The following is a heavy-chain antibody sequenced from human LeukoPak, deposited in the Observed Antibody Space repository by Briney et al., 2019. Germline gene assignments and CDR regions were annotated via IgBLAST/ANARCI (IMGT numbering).Heavy chain of an antibody. CDR1: GFTFSNHG. Sequence: GGTLRLSCATSGFTFSNHGMNWVRQAPGKGLEWVAFTRYDGSNNNYADSVKGGFTISRDNSKNTLYLQMDSLRAEDTAVYFCARGAYYNILTGYRGRILGFDYWGQGTLVIVSS. V-gene: IGHV3-30*02. D-gene: IGHD3-9*01. CDR2: TRYDGSNN. CDR3: ARGAYYNILTGYRGRILGFDY. J-gene: IGHJ4*02.